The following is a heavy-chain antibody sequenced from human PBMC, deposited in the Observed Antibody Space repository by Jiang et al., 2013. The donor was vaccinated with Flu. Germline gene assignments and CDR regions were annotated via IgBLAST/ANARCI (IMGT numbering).Heavy chain of an antibody. V-gene: IGHV5-10-1*01. Sequence: GRIDPSDSYTNYSPSFQGHVTISADKSISTAYLQWSSLKASDTAMYYCARHVSAAGTRMVDYWGQGTLVTVSS. CDR3: ARHVSAAGTRMVDY. J-gene: IGHJ4*02. CDR2: IDPSDSYT. D-gene: IGHD6-13*01.